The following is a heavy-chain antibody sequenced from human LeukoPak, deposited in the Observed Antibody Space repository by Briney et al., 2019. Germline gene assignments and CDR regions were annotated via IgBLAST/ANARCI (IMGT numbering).Heavy chain of an antibody. CDR1: GGTFSSYA. Sequence: ASVKVSCKASGGTFSSYAISWVRQAPGQGLEWMGWISAYNGNTNYAQKLQGRVTMTTDTSTSTAYMELRSLRSDDTAVYYCARMDTAMVRGDIDYWGQGTLVTVSS. CDR3: ARMDTAMVRGDIDY. CDR2: ISAYNGNT. D-gene: IGHD5-18*01. J-gene: IGHJ4*02. V-gene: IGHV1-18*01.